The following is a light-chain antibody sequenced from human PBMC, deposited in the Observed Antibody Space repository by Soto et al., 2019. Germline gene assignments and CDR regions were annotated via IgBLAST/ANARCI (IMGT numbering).Light chain of an antibody. CDR1: QRINNNY. V-gene: IGKV3-20*01. CDR2: GAS. J-gene: IGKJ3*01. CDR3: QQYVISPGFT. Sequence: EVVFTQSPGTLSLSPGERATLTCRASQRINNNYLAWYQRKVGQAPRLLIYGASIRATGIPDRFSGSGVGADFTLTISKLEPEDFAVYYCQQYVISPGFTFGPGTKVDIK.